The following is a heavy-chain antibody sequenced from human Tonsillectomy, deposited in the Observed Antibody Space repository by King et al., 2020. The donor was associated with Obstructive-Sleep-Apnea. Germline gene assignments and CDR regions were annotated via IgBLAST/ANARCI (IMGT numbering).Heavy chain of an antibody. Sequence: VQLVESGAEVKKPGESLKISCKGSGYSFTSYWIGWVRQMPGKGLEWMGIIYPGDSDTRYSPSFQGPVTISADKSISTAYLQWSSLKASDTAMYYCARGGEAYSGYDHYIDYWGQGTLVTVSS. CDR3: ARGGEAYSGYDHYIDY. D-gene: IGHD5-12*01. CDR1: GYSFTSYW. V-gene: IGHV5-51*01. J-gene: IGHJ4*02. CDR2: IYPGDSDT.